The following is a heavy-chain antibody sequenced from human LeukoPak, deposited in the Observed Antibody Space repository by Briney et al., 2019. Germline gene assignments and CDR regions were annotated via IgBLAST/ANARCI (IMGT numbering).Heavy chain of an antibody. J-gene: IGHJ4*02. V-gene: IGHV3-15*07. CDR2: IKSKADGETI. CDR1: GFTFTNAW. D-gene: IGHD1-20*01. Sequence: PGGSLRLSCAASGFTFTNAWMNWVRQAPGKGLEWVGRIKSKADGETIDYAAPVKGRFTFSGDDSKNMLYLQMNSLKSEDTAVYYCSTLTSRGLSDSWXQXTLVTVSS. CDR3: STLTSRGLSDS.